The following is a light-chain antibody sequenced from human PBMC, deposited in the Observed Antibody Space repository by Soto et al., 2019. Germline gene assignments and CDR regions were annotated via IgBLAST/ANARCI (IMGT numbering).Light chain of an antibody. CDR3: QQYDNSST. CDR1: QSVNSNY. Sequence: PGETATLSCRASQSVNSNYLAWYQHKPGQAPRLLIYGASNRATGIPDRFSGSGSGTDFSLTISRLEPEDFAVFYCQQYDNSSTFGQGTRLEIE. CDR2: GAS. J-gene: IGKJ5*01. V-gene: IGKV3-20*01.